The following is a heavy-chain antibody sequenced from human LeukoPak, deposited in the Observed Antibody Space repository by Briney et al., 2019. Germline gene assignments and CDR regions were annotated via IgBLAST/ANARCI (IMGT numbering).Heavy chain of an antibody. Sequence: SQTLSFTCAVSGGSISSGGYSWSWIRQPPGKGLEWIGYIYHSGSTYYNPSLKSRVTISVDRSKNQFSLKLSSVTAADTAVYYCARGGVTMVRGVIIRGFDYWGQGTLVTVSS. CDR1: GGSISSGGYS. CDR2: IYHSGST. D-gene: IGHD3-10*01. J-gene: IGHJ4*02. V-gene: IGHV4-30-2*01. CDR3: ARGGVTMVRGVIIRGFDY.